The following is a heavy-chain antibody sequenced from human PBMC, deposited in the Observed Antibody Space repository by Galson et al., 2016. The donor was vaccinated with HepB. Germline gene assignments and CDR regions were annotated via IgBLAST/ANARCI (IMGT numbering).Heavy chain of an antibody. Sequence: SLRLSCAVSGFTVNNNYMSWVRQAPGKGLEGVAVMYSGGVTNYGDSVKGRATISRDNAKDILYLQLNSLRVEDTGVYYCATHLEHPHVSSGGQGTLVTVSS. CDR2: MYSGGVT. J-gene: IGHJ4*02. CDR1: GFTVNNNY. V-gene: IGHV3-66*01. D-gene: IGHD5/OR15-5a*01. CDR3: ATHLEHPHVSS.